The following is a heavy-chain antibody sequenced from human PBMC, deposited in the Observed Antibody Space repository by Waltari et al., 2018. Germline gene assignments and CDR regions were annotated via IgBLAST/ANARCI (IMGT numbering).Heavy chain of an antibody. V-gene: IGHV6-1*01. CDR1: GDSLFTTSVA. CDR2: TYYRSQWRN. J-gene: IGHJ3*02. CDR3: ARGKFTAFDI. Sequence: QVQLQQSGTGLVKPSQTLSLTCAVSGDSLFTTSVAWNWIRQSPSRGLEWLGRTYYRSQWRNDYALSVKGRITVNPDTSKNHFSLQLDSVTPDDTAVYYCARGKFTAFDIWGQGTMVTVSS.